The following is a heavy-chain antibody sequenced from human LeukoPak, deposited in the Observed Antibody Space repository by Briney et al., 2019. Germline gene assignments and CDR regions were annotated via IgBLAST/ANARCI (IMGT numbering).Heavy chain of an antibody. CDR3: AKDSSSWYFGHFDY. CDR2: FSWNSGSI. D-gene: IGHD6-13*01. J-gene: IGHJ4*02. V-gene: IGHV3-9*01. Sequence: GRSLRLSCAACGFTFYDYAMHWVRHAPGKGPEWFSGFSWNSGSIGYADSVKGRFTISRDNAKNSLYLQMNSLRAEDTALYYCAKDSSSWYFGHFDYWGQGTLVTVSS. CDR1: GFTFYDYA.